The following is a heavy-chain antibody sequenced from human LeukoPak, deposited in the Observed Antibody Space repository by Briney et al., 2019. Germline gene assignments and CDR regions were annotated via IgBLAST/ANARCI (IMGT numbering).Heavy chain of an antibody. D-gene: IGHD4-17*01. J-gene: IGHJ4*02. CDR2: IYPGDSDT. CDR1: GYSFSSYW. V-gene: IGHV5-51*01. Sequence: GESLKISCKGSGYSFSSYWIGWARQMPGKGLEWMGSIYPGDSDTRYSPSFQGQVTISADKSISTAYLQWSSLKASDTAMYYCARSGDHYYFDYWGQGTLVTVSS. CDR3: ARSGDHYYFDY.